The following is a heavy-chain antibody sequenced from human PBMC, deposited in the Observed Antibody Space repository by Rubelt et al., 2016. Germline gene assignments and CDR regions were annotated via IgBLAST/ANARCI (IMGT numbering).Heavy chain of an antibody. CDR2: LYHSWGP. Sequence: QLQLQESGPGLVKPSETLSLTCTVSGYSISSAYCWGWIRQPPGKGLEWIGSLYHSWGPYYHPYLMSRIQLTIATANNQFSWSLGSGTAAETAGYYWARHYGDCDTIRCHYSFDHWGQGTLVTVSS. CDR3: ARHYGDCDTIRCHYSFDH. D-gene: IGHD2-2*03. V-gene: IGHV4-38-2*02. J-gene: IGHJ4*02. CDR1: GYSISSAYC.